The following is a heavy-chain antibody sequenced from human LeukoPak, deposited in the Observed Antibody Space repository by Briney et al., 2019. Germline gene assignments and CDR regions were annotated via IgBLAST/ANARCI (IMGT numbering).Heavy chain of an antibody. V-gene: IGHV3-21*01. CDR2: ISSSSSYI. CDR1: GFTYSRLS. J-gene: IGHJ4*02. CDR3: ARDDYGDFDFDY. Sequence: GGSLTHSCAASGFTYSRLSRIWVGPGPGKGLVWVSSISSSSSYIYYADSVKGRFTISRHNAKDSLYLQMNSLRAEDTAVYYCARDDYGDFDFDYWGQGTLVTVSS. D-gene: IGHD4-17*01.